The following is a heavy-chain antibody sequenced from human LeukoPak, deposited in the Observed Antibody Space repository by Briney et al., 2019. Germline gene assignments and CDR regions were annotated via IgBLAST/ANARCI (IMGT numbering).Heavy chain of an antibody. CDR2: ISSSSSYI. CDR3: ARGKYCSGGSCYSYSGY. Sequence: GGSLRLSCAASGFTFSSYSMDWVRQAPGKGLEWVSSISSSSSYIYYADSVKGRFTISRDNAKNPLYLQMNSLRAEDTAVYYCARGKYCSGGSCYSYSGYWGQGTLVTVSS. J-gene: IGHJ4*02. CDR1: GFTFSSYS. D-gene: IGHD2-15*01. V-gene: IGHV3-21*01.